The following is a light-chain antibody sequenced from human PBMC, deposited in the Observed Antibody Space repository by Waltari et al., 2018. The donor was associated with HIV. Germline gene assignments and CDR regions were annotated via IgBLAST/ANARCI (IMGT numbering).Light chain of an antibody. CDR3: CSYSDDDTLV. V-gene: IGLV2-11*01. J-gene: IGLJ3*02. CDR1: SSDDGDYNY. CDR2: DVN. Sequence: QSALTQPRSVSGSPGQSVTISCTGTSSDDGDYNYVSWYQQHPDKAPKIVIFDVNKRPSGVTNRFCGSKCGNGSSLSISGLRAGEEVDYSCCSYSDDDTLVFGGGTNQTVL.